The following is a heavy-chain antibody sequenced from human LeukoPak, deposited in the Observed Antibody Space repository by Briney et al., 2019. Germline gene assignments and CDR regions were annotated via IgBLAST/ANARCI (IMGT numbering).Heavy chain of an antibody. V-gene: IGHV3-21*01. J-gene: IGHJ4*02. CDR2: ISSSTSYI. D-gene: IGHD4-17*01. CDR3: ARAGGSTVSHSDY. Sequence: PGGSLRLSCAASGFTFSSYSMNWIRQAPGKGLEWVSSISSSTSYIYYADSVKGRFTISKDNGKNSLYLQMSSLRAEDTAVYYCARAGGSTVSHSDYWGQGTLVTVSS. CDR1: GFTFSSYS.